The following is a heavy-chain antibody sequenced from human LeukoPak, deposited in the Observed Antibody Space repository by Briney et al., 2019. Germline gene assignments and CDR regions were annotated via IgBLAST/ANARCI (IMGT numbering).Heavy chain of an antibody. J-gene: IGHJ6*03. CDR1: GFTVSSNY. CDR2: IYSGGST. D-gene: IGHD6-6*01. CDR3: ASSSQSYYYYYYMDV. Sequence: GGSLRLSCAASGFTVSSNYMSWVRQAPGKGLEWVSVIYSGGSTYYADSVKGRFTISRDNSKNTLYLQMNSLRAEDTAVYYCASSSQSYYYYYYMDVWGKGTTVTVSS. V-gene: IGHV3-53*01.